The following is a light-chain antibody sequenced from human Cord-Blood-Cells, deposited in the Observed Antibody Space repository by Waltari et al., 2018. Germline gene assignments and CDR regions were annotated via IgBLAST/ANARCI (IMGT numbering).Light chain of an antibody. J-gene: IGKJ4*01. V-gene: IGKV3-11*01. Sequence: DIVLTQSPATLSLSPGERANLSCRASQSVSSYLAWYQQKPGQAPRLLIYDASNRATGIPARFSGSGSGTDFTLTISSLEPEDFAVYYCQQRSNWLTFGGGTKVEIK. CDR3: QQRSNWLT. CDR2: DAS. CDR1: QSVSSY.